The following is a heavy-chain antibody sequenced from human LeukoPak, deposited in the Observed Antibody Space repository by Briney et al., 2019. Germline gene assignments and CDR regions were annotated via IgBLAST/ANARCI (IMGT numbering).Heavy chain of an antibody. J-gene: IGHJ1*01. CDR1: GFTFSNYW. Sequence: TGGSLRLSCAAAGFTFSNYWMHWVRQAPGKGLVWVSRIKSDGRTNYADSVKGRFTISRDNAKNTVSLQMNSLRAEDTGVYYCARAPSEIGGYYPEYFRHWGQGTLGTVSS. D-gene: IGHD3-22*01. CDR2: IKSDGRT. V-gene: IGHV3-74*01. CDR3: ARAPSEIGGYYPEYFRH.